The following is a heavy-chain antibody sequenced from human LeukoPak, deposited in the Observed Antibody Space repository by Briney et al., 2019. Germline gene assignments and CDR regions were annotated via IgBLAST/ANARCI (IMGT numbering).Heavy chain of an antibody. J-gene: IGHJ4*02. Sequence: GGSLSLSCTASGFPFSGSAMHWVRQPSGRGLEWVGCIRSKANIYATAYAASVKGRLTISRDNSKNTAYLQMNRLKTEHTAVYYCTRTPMVQGVMEEWADYWGQGTLVTVSS. D-gene: IGHD3-10*01. CDR3: TRTPMVQGVMEEWADY. V-gene: IGHV3-73*01. CDR2: IRSKANIYAT. CDR1: GFPFSGSA.